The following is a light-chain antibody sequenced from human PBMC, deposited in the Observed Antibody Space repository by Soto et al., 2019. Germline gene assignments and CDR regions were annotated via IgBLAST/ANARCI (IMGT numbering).Light chain of an antibody. CDR3: QQRGDWPPIT. V-gene: IGKV3-11*01. CDR1: QSVSTF. J-gene: IGKJ5*01. CDR2: NAS. Sequence: IVSTHSHSTLSLSPVERALLSFSASQSVSTFLAWFQQKPGQPPRLLIYNASNRTTGIPARFSGSGSGTDFTLTISSLEPEDFAVYYCQQRGDWPPITFGQGTRLEI.